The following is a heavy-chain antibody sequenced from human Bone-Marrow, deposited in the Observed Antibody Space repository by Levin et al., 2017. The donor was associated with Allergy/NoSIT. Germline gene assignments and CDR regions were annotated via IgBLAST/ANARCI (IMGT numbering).Heavy chain of an antibody. V-gene: IGHV4-61*01. CDR2: IYYSGST. D-gene: IGHD6-19*01. Sequence: PGGSLRLSCTVSGDSVSSGLYSWSWIRQPPGKGLEWIGYIYYSGSTYYNPSLKSRVTISLDTSKSQFSLKLSSVTAADTAVYYCARVPSIAVASYYFDYWGQGTLVTVSS. CDR1: GDSVSSGLYS. J-gene: IGHJ4*02. CDR3: ARVPSIAVASYYFDY.